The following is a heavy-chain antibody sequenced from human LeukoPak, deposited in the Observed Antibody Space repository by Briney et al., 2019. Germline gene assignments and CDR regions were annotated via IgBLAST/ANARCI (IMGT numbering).Heavy chain of an antibody. CDR1: GFTFSNYV. CDR2: SSGSGGST. D-gene: IGHD3-10*01. J-gene: IGHJ5*01. V-gene: IGHV3-23*01. CDR3: AKGASPDYYGSGRFDF. Sequence: HAGGSLRLSCAASGFTFSNYVMSWVRQAPEKGPQSVSSSSGSGGSTYYADSVKGRFTISGDSSKKPVYLQINNLRDEDTAVYCCAKGASPDYYGSGRFDFWGQGILVTVSS.